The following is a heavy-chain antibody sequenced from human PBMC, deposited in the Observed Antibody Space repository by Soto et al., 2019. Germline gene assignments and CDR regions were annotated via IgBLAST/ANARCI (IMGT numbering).Heavy chain of an antibody. V-gene: IGHV1-69*13. CDR3: ARGSPGSVRSDAFDI. CDR2: NIPIFGTA. CDR1: RRTFRSYA. Sequence: VTVSCKASRRTFRSYAIACVRPAPGQASEWMGGNIPIFGTANYAQKFQGRVTNTADESTSTAYMELSSLRSEDTAVYYCARGSPGSVRSDAFDIWGQGTMVTVSS. D-gene: IGHD4-17*01. J-gene: IGHJ3*02.